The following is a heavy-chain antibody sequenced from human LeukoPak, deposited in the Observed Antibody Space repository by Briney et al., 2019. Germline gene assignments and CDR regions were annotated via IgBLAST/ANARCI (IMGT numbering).Heavy chain of an antibody. D-gene: IGHD6-13*01. CDR1: DGSISSGDYY. J-gene: IGHJ4*02. CDR3: ARDEGSSSLDYFDY. CDR2: IYYSGST. V-gene: IGHV4-30-4*01. Sequence: SQTLSLTCTVSDGSISSGDYYWSWIRQPPGKGLEWIGYIYYSGSTYYNPSLKSRVTISVDTSKNQFSLKLSSVTAADTAVYYCARDEGSSSLDYFDYWGQGTLVTVSS.